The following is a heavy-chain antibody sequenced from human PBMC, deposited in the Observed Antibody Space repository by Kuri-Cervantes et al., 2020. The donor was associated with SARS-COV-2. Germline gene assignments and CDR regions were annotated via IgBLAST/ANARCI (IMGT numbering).Heavy chain of an antibody. Sequence: SETLSLTCTVSGGSISSGGYYWSWIRQHPGKGLEWIGYIYYSGSTYYNPSLKSRVTISVDKSKNQFSLKPSSVTAADTAVYYCARDFSGFTSGWYKRTTYYFDYWGQGTLVTVSS. CDR1: GGSISSGGYY. V-gene: IGHV4-31*03. CDR3: ARDFSGFTSGWYKRTTYYFDY. D-gene: IGHD6-19*01. CDR2: IYYSGST. J-gene: IGHJ4*02.